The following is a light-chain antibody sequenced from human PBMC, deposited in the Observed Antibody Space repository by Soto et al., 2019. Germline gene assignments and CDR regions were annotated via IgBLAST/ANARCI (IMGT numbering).Light chain of an antibody. CDR1: SSDVGSYNL. J-gene: IGLJ2*01. CDR2: EGS. CDR3: CSYAGSSTPQVV. V-gene: IGLV2-23*01. Sequence: QSALTQPASVSGSPGQSITISCTGTSSDVGSYNLVSWYQQHPGKAPKLMIYEGSKRPSGVSNRLSGSKSGNTASLTISGLLAEDEADYDCCSYAGSSTPQVVVGAGTKATV.